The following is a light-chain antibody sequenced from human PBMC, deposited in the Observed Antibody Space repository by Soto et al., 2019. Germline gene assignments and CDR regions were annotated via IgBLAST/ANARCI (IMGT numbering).Light chain of an antibody. Sequence: SGVAQLASVFGSPGQPITISSPGTGVFVCGFHLASWYKPPPGMAPRFMISAGHRRPSGVPHRFSGCTSVNSASLTISGLQADDEADYYCCLYIGATTYVFGTGTKVTVL. CDR1: GVFVCGFHL. CDR2: AGH. J-gene: IGLJ1*01. V-gene: IGLV2-23*01. CDR3: CLYIGATTYV.